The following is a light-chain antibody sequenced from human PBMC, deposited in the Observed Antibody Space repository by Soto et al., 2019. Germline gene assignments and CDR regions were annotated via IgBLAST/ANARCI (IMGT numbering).Light chain of an antibody. Sequence: AIQMTQSPSSLSASVGDRVTITCRVSQGIGNDLGWYQQKSGKAPKLLIYAASNLQGGVPSRFSGSGSGTDFTLTISGLQPEDVATYYCLQDHSYPLTFGGGTKVEI. CDR3: LQDHSYPLT. J-gene: IGKJ4*01. CDR2: AAS. V-gene: IGKV1-6*01. CDR1: QGIGND.